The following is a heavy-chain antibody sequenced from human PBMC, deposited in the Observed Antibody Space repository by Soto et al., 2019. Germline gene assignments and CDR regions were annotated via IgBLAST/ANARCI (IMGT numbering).Heavy chain of an antibody. J-gene: IGHJ6*02. D-gene: IGHD3-22*01. V-gene: IGHV1-18*01. CDR3: ARDAGGYYDSSGFYYHYYGMDV. CDR2: ISAYNGNT. Sequence: QVQLLQYGAEVKKPGASVKVSCKASGYTFTSYGISWVRQAAAQGVEWMGWISAYNGNTNYAQKLQGRGTMTTDTSTSTVYMELRSLRSDDTAVYYCARDAGGYYDSSGFYYHYYGMDVWGQGTTVIVSS. CDR1: GYTFTSYG.